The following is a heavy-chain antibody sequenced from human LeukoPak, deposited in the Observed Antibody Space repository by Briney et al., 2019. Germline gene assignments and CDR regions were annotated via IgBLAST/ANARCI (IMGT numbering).Heavy chain of an antibody. J-gene: IGHJ4*02. CDR1: GGSISSGDYY. V-gene: IGHV4-30-4*01. CDR2: IYYSGST. CDR3: ARGTGSSGNDY. D-gene: IGHD3-22*01. Sequence: KPSETLSLTCTVSGGSISSGDYYWRWIRQPPGKGLEWIGYIYYSGSTYYIPSLKSRVTISVDTSKNQFSLKLSSVTAADTAVYYCARGTGSSGNDYWGQGTLVTVSS.